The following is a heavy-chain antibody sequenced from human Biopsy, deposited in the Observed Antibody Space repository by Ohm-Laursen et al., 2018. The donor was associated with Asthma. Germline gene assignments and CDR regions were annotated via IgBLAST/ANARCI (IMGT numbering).Heavy chain of an antibody. Sequence: SLRLSCTASGFTFGDYWMSWVRQAPGKGLEWVAGIFFDGSNKYYADSVKGRFTISRDNSKDTLYLQMNSLRVEDTAVYYCPKDVFPGWELRRGPDYWGQGTLVTVSS. CDR3: PKDVFPGWELRRGPDY. CDR2: IFFDGSNK. V-gene: IGHV3-30*18. CDR1: GFTFGDYW. J-gene: IGHJ4*02. D-gene: IGHD1-26*01.